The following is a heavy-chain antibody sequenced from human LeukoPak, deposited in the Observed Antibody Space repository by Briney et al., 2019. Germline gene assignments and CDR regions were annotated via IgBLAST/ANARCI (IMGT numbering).Heavy chain of an antibody. CDR3: ARGHSSSLGFDY. CDR2: IYHSGST. D-gene: IGHD6-6*01. V-gene: IGHV4-38-2*02. J-gene: IGHJ4*02. Sequence: SETLSLTCTVSGYSISSGYYWGWIRQPPGKGLEWIGSIYHSGSTYYNPSLKSRVTISVDTSKNQFSLKLSSVTAADTAVYYCARGHSSSLGFDYWGQGTLVTVSP. CDR1: GYSISSGYY.